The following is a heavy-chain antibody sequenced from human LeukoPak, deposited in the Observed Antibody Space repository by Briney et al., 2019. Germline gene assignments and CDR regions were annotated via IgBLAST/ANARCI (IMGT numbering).Heavy chain of an antibody. Sequence: SETLSLTCTVSGGSISSGGYYWSWIRQHPGKGLEWIGYIYYSGSTYYNPSLKNRVTISVDTSKNQFSLKLSSVTAADTAVYYCAACSRPLYYFDYWGQGTLVTVSS. CDR2: IYYSGST. CDR1: GGSISSGGYY. V-gene: IGHV4-31*03. D-gene: IGHD2-2*01. J-gene: IGHJ4*02. CDR3: AACSRPLYYFDY.